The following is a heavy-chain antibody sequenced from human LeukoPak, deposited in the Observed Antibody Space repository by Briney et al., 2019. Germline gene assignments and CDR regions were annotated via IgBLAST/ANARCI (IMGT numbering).Heavy chain of an antibody. CDR2: ISSSSSYI. CDR1: GFTLSGYA. CDR3: ARDRSSGTYFDY. V-gene: IGHV3-21*01. D-gene: IGHD6-25*01. J-gene: IGHJ4*02. Sequence: PGGPLRLSCAASGFTLSGYAMNWVRQAPGKGLEWVSSISSSSSYIYYADSVKGRFTISRDNAKNSLYLQMNSLRAEDTAVYYCARDRSSGTYFDYWGQGTLVTVSS.